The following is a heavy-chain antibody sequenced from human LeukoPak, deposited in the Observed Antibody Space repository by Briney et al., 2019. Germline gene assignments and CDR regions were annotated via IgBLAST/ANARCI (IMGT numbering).Heavy chain of an antibody. D-gene: IGHD2-2*02. Sequence: SVKVSCKASGGTFSSYAISWVRQAPGQGLEWMGGIIPIFGTANYAQKFQGRVTITADESTSTAYMELSSLRSEDTAVYYCARGAPRYCSSTSCYTMGYWGQGTLVTVSS. CDR2: IIPIFGTA. CDR3: ARGAPRYCSSTSCYTMGY. V-gene: IGHV1-69*13. J-gene: IGHJ4*02. CDR1: GGTFSSYA.